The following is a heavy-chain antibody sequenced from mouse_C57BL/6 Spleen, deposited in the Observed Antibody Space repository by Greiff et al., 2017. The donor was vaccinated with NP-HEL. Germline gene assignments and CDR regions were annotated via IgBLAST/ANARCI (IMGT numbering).Heavy chain of an antibody. CDR1: GYTFTDYN. V-gene: IGHV1-22*01. Sequence: EVQLQQSGPELVKPGASVKMSCKASGYTFTDYNMHWVKQSHGKSLEWIGYINPNNGGTNYNEKFKSKATLTVDKSSSTAYMQLSSLTSEDSAVYYCARSYYSNYDFAYWGQGTLVTVSA. CDR3: ARSYYSNYDFAY. CDR2: INPNNGGT. J-gene: IGHJ3*01. D-gene: IGHD2-5*01.